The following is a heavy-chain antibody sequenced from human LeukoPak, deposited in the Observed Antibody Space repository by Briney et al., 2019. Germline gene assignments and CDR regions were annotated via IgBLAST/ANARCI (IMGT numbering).Heavy chain of an antibody. CDR3: ARCITGTTGFYYYYYMDV. Sequence: SETLSLTCAVYGGSFSAYYWSWIRQPPGKGLEWIGEINHSGSTNYNPSLKSRVTISVDTSKNQFSLKLSSVTAADTAVYYCARCITGTTGFYYYYYMDVWGKGTTVTVSS. CDR2: INHSGST. CDR1: GGSFSAYY. J-gene: IGHJ6*03. V-gene: IGHV4-34*01. D-gene: IGHD1-7*01.